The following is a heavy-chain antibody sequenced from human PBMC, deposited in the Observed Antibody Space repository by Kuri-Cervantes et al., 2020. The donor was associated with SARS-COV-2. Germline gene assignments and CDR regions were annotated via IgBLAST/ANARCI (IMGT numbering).Heavy chain of an antibody. CDR2: INSDGSVT. CDR1: GFTFSRSW. J-gene: IGHJ6*03. CDR3: ARVETSHYSSYYMDV. Sequence: GESLKTSCAASGFTFSRSWMLGVRQAPEKGLVWVSRINSDGSVTSYPDSVEGRFTISRENAKNTLSLQMNSLSAEDTAVYFCARVETSHYSSYYMDVWGKRTTVTVSS. V-gene: IGHV3-74*01.